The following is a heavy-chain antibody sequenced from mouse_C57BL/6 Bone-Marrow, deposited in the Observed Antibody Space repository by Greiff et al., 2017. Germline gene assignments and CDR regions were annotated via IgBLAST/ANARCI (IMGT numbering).Heavy chain of an antibody. CDR3: ARRALNYFDY. V-gene: IGHV1-64*01. D-gene: IGHD3-3*01. Sequence: VQLQQSGAELVKPGASVKLSCKASGYTFTSYWMHWVKQRPGQGLEWIGMIHPNSGSTNYNEKFKSKATLTVDKSSSTAYMQLSSLTSEDSAVYYCARRALNYFDYWGQGTTLTVSS. CDR2: IHPNSGST. J-gene: IGHJ2*01. CDR1: GYTFTSYW.